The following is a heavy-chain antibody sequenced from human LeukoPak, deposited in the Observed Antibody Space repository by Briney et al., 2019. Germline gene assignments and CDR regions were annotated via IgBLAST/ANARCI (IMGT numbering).Heavy chain of an antibody. Sequence: SETLSLTCTVSGGSISSGDYYWSWIRQPPGKGLEWIGYIYYSGSTYYNPSLKSRVTISVDTSKNQFSLKLSSVTAADTAVYYCARVATLGYCSSTSCYTVDAFDIWGQGTMVTVSS. CDR2: IYYSGST. D-gene: IGHD2-2*02. V-gene: IGHV4-30-4*08. CDR3: ARVATLGYCSSTSCYTVDAFDI. J-gene: IGHJ3*02. CDR1: GGSISSGDYY.